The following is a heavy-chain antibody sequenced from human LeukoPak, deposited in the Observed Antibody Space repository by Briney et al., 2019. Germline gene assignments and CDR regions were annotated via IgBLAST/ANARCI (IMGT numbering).Heavy chain of an antibody. CDR3: ARQEYCSGGSCYTWFDP. D-gene: IGHD2-15*01. Sequence: GESLKISCKGSGYSITSYWIAWVRQMPGKGLEWMGIIYPADSDIRYSPSFQGQVTVSADKSISTAYLQWSSLKASDTAMYYCARQEYCSGGSCYTWFDPWGQGTLVTVSS. CDR1: GYSITSYW. CDR2: IYPADSDI. J-gene: IGHJ5*02. V-gene: IGHV5-51*01.